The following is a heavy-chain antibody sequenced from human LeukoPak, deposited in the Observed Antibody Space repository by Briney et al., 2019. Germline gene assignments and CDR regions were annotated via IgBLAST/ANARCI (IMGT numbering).Heavy chain of an antibody. CDR2: IIPMFGTP. J-gene: IGHJ4*02. D-gene: IGHD3-22*01. Sequence: SVKVSCKASGGTFSSYAISWVRQTPGQGFEWMGGIIPMFGTPKYAQKFQGRVTITTDESTSTAYMELSSLRSEDTAVYYCVSISYDISDHYYRGQGTLVSVSS. V-gene: IGHV1-69*05. CDR1: GGTFSSYA. CDR3: VSISYDISDHYY.